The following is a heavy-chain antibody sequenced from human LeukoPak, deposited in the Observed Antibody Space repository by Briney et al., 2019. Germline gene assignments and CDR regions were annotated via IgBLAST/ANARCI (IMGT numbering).Heavy chain of an antibody. Sequence: GESLKISCKGSGYSFTSYWIGWVRQMPGKGLEWMGIIYPGDSDTRYSPSFQGQVAISADKSISTAYLQWSSLKASDSAMYYCARQNSGSVGWFDPWGQGTLVSVSS. J-gene: IGHJ5*02. V-gene: IGHV5-51*01. CDR2: IYPGDSDT. D-gene: IGHD5-12*01. CDR3: ARQNSGSVGWFDP. CDR1: GYSFTSYW.